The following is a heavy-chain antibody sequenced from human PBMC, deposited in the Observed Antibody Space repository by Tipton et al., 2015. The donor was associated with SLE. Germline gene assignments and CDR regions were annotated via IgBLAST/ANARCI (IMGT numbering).Heavy chain of an antibody. CDR3: AHPLKTTATISRDAFDI. J-gene: IGHJ3*02. CDR2: IYASGCT. D-gene: IGHD1-1*01. Sequence: TLSLTCTVSGGSISSGNYYWSWIRQTAGKGLEWLGRIYASGCTNYNPSLKSRVTISVDTSKNQFSLRLRSVTAADTAVYYCAHPLKTTATISRDAFDIWGQGGLVTVSS. V-gene: IGHV4-61*02. CDR1: GGSISSGNYY.